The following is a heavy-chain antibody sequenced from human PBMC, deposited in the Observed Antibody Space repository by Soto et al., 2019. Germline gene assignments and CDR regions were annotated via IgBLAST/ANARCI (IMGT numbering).Heavy chain of an antibody. Sequence: SETLSLTCTVSGGSISSGDYYWSWIRQPPGKGLEWIGYIYYSGSTYYNPSLKSRVTISVDTSKNQFSLKLSSVTAADTAVYYCAREVVAATLPYNWFDPWGQGTLVTVS. CDR3: AREVVAATLPYNWFDP. CDR1: GGSISSGDYY. CDR2: IYYSGST. V-gene: IGHV4-30-4*01. D-gene: IGHD2-15*01. J-gene: IGHJ5*02.